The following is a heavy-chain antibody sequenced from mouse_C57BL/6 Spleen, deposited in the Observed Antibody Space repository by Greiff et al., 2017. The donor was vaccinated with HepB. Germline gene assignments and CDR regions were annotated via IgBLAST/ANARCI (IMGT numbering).Heavy chain of an antibody. CDR3: ASHYGSSYYAMDY. D-gene: IGHD1-1*01. J-gene: IGHJ4*01. Sequence: VQVVESGPGLVQPSQSLSITCTVSGFSLTSYGVHWVRQSPGKGLEWLGVIWSGGSTDYNAAFISRLSISKDNSKSQVFFKMNSLQADDTAIYYCASHYGSSYYAMDYWGQGTSVTVSS. CDR2: IWSGGST. CDR1: GFSLTSYG. V-gene: IGHV2-2*01.